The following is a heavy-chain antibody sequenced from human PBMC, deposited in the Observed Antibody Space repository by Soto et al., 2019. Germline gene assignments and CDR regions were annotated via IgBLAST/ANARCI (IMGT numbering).Heavy chain of an antibody. CDR3: ARRIAAAGGYYYYAFDV. Sequence: GESLKISCKGSGYNFDTYWINWVRQTPGKGLEWMGRIDPIDSKTKYSPSLEGHITISVDKAISTTYLQWSSLKASDTAIYYCARRIAAAGGYYYYAFDVWGQGPAVTVSS. D-gene: IGHD6-13*01. V-gene: IGHV5-10-1*01. CDR1: GYNFDTYW. J-gene: IGHJ6*02. CDR2: IDPIDSKT.